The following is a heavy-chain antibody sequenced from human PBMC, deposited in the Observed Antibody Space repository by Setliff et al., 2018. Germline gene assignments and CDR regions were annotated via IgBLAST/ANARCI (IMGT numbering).Heavy chain of an antibody. CDR3: ARADHLVTTTFDY. J-gene: IGHJ4*01. V-gene: IGHV7-4-1*02. Sequence: ASVKVSCKASRYSLRNYVMNWVRQAPGQGLEWMGWINTKTGDPTYAQGYTGRFAFSVDTSHRATYLDISNLKAEDTATYYCARADHLVTTTFDYWGQGTLVTVSS. D-gene: IGHD4-17*01. CDR1: RYSLRNYV. CDR2: INTKTGDP.